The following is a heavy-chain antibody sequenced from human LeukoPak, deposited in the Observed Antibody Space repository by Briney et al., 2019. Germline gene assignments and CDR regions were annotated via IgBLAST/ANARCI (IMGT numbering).Heavy chain of an antibody. J-gene: IGHJ6*02. V-gene: IGHV3-30-3*01. CDR1: GFTFSSYA. CDR2: ISYDGSNK. Sequence: GRSLRLSCAASGFTFSSYAMHWVRQAPGKGREWVAVISYDGSNKYYADSVKGRFTISRDNSKNTLYLQMNSLRAEDTAVYYCARPLGEWLSHYYYGMDVWGQGTTVTVSS. CDR3: ARPLGEWLSHYYYGMDV. D-gene: IGHD3-3*01.